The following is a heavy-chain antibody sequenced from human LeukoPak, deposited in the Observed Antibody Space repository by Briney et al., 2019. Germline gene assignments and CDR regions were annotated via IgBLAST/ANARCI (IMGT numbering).Heavy chain of an antibody. CDR3: ARAVGRGADY. CDR1: GYTFTGYF. Sequence: ASVKVSCKASGYTFTGYFMHWVRQAPGQGLEWIGRIIPNSGGSNFAQNFQGRVTMTRDTSISTTYMELSSLRSDDTAVYYCARAVGRGADYWGQGTLVTVSS. V-gene: IGHV1-2*06. CDR2: IIPNSGGS. J-gene: IGHJ4*02. D-gene: IGHD3-10*01.